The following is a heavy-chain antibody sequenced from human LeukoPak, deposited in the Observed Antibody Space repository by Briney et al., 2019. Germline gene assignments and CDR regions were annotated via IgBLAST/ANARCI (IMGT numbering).Heavy chain of an antibody. D-gene: IGHD1-1*01. CDR3: ARDGLQQLGRHYFDY. CDR2: TYYRSKWYN. CDR1: GDSVSSNSAA. V-gene: IGHV6-1*01. J-gene: IGHJ4*02. Sequence: SQTLSLTCAISGDSVSSNSAAWNWIRQSPSRGLEWLGRTYYRSKWYNDYAVSVKSRITINPDTSKNQFSLELTSVTAADTAVYYCARDGLQQLGRHYFDYWGQGALVTVSS.